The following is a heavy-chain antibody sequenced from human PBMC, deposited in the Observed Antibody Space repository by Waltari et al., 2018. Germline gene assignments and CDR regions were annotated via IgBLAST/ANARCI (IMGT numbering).Heavy chain of an antibody. CDR3: ARGYPSFSSPEQWGRYYYYYGMDV. CDR1: GGSFSGYY. CDR2: INHSGST. D-gene: IGHD6-19*01. Sequence: QVQLQQWGAGLLKPSETLSLTCAVYGGSFSGYYWSWIRQPPGKGLEWIGEINHSGSTNYNPSLKSRVTISVDTSKNQFSLKLSSVTAADTAVYYCARGYPSFSSPEQWGRYYYYYGMDVWGQGTTVTVSS. J-gene: IGHJ6*02. V-gene: IGHV4-34*01.